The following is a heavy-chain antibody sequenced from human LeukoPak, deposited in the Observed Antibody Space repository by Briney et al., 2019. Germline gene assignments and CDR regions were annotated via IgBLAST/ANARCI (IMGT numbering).Heavy chain of an antibody. V-gene: IGHV4-31*03. CDR1: GGSISSGGYY. J-gene: IGHJ6*02. CDR3: ARDYRVRGVTHRSYYYYGMDV. D-gene: IGHD3-10*01. CDR2: VYYSGST. Sequence: SQTLSLTCTVSGGSISSGGYYWSWIRQHPGKGLEWIGYVYYSGSTYYNPSLKSRVTISVDTSKNQFSLKLSSVTAADTAVYYCARDYRVRGVTHRSYYYYGMDVWGQGTTVTVSS.